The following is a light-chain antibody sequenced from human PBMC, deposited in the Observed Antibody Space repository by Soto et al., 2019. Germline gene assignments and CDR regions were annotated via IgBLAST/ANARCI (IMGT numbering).Light chain of an antibody. CDR2: AAS. CDR3: LQGDNYPPT. Sequence: IQLTQSPTSLSASVGDRVTIACRASQFIDSYLNWYQQKPGKAPKLLIYAASSLQSGVSSRFSGSGSGTDFTLSISSLQPADFATDYCLQGDNYPPTVVQGTRRESK. J-gene: IGKJ5*01. CDR1: QFIDSY. V-gene: IGKV1-6*01.